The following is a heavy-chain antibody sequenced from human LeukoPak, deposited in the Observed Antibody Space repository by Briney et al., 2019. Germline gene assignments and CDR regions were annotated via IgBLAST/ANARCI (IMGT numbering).Heavy chain of an antibody. CDR2: IYYSGST. V-gene: IGHV4-59*01. J-gene: IGHJ6*03. CDR1: GGSISSYY. D-gene: IGHD5-12*01. Sequence: SETLSLTCTVSGGSISSYYWSWIRQPPGKGLEWIGYIYYSGSTNYNPSLKSRVTISVDTSKNQFSLKLSSVTAADTAVYYCASGYVLNYFYYMDVWGKGTTVTISS. CDR3: ASGYVLNYFYYMDV.